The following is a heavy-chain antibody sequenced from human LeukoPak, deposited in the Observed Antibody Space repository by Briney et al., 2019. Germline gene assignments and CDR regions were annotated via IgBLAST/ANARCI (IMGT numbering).Heavy chain of an antibody. Sequence: GGSLRLSCAPSGFTFSSYWMHWVRQAPGKGLVWVSRSNSDGITTSYADSVKGRFTTSRDNAKNTLYLQMSSLRAEDTAVYYCARGRYYLDSWGQGTLVTVSS. CDR1: GFTFSSYW. CDR3: ARGRYYLDS. V-gene: IGHV3-74*01. CDR2: SNSDGITT. J-gene: IGHJ4*02.